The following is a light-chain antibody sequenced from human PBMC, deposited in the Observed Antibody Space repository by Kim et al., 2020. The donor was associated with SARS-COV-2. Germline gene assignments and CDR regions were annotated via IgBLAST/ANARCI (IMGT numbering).Light chain of an antibody. CDR3: QQYNSYSRPMHT. Sequence: DIQMTQSPSTLSASVGDRVTITCRASQSISSWLAWYQQKPGKAPKLLIYKASSLESGVPSRFSGSGSGTEFTLTISSLQPDDFATYYCQQYNSYSRPMHTFGQGTKLEIK. CDR1: QSISSW. CDR2: KAS. J-gene: IGKJ2*01. V-gene: IGKV1-5*03.